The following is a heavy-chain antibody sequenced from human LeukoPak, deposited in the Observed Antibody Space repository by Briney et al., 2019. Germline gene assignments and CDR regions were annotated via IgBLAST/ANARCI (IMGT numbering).Heavy chain of an antibody. CDR3: ARDHGIPGSGSYKFDY. CDR1: GFTFSSYS. D-gene: IGHD3-10*01. J-gene: IGHJ4*02. CDR2: ISSASTYI. V-gene: IGHV3-21*06. Sequence: GSLRLSCAPSGFTFSSYSMNWVHQAPGKGLEWVSSISSASTYIYYADSVKGRFTISRDYAKNLLYLQMNSLRVEDTAVYYCARDHGIPGSGSYKFDYWGQGTLVTVSS.